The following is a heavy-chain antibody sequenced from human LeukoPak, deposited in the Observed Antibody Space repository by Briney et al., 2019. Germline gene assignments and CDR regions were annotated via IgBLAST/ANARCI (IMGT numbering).Heavy chain of an antibody. CDR1: GFTFSSYA. D-gene: IGHD1-14*01. V-gene: IGHV3-23*01. J-gene: IGHJ6*02. CDR3: AKSQTPYNPNYYYYYGMDV. CDR2: ISGSGGST. Sequence: GGSLRLSCAASGFTFSSYAMSWVRQAPGKGLEWVSAISGSGGSTYYADSVKGRFTISRDNSKNTLYLQMNSLRAEDTAVYYCAKSQTPYNPNYYYYYGMDVWGQGTTVTVSS.